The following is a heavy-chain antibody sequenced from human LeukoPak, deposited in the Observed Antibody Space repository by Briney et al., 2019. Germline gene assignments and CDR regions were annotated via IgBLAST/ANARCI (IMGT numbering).Heavy chain of an antibody. D-gene: IGHD5-18*01. V-gene: IGHV4-30-2*01. J-gene: IGHJ3*02. CDR2: ICHSGSI. CDR1: GGSISRGAYS. Sequence: PSQTLSLICAVSGGSISRGAYSGSWIRQPPGKGLDRNGYICHSGSIYYNPSLKSRVTISVDRSKNQFSLKLSSVTAADTAVYYCAREPFSRGNSYGTGAFDIWGQGTMVTVSS. CDR3: AREPFSRGNSYGTGAFDI.